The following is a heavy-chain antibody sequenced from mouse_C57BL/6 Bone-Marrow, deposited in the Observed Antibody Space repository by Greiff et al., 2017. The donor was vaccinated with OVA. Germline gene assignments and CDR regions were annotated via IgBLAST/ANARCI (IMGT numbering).Heavy chain of an antibody. Sequence: QVQLQQPGAELVRPGTSVKLSCKASGYTFTNYWMHWVKQRPGQGLEWIGVIAPSDSYINYNQKFKGRATLTVDTSSSTAYMHLSSLTSEDSAVYYCAHYGSRVYLYCWGRGTSLTVSS. CDR2: IAPSDSYI. J-gene: IGHJ2*02. V-gene: IGHV1-59*01. CDR1: GYTFTNYW. CDR3: AHYGSRVYLYC. D-gene: IGHD1-1*01.